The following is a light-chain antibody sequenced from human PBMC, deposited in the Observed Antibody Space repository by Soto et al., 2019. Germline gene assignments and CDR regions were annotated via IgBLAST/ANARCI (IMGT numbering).Light chain of an antibody. J-gene: IGKJ1*01. CDR1: QSLLHITGETF. CDR3: MQSTQLPPT. Sequence: TQTPLSMSVAPGQPASISCKSCQSLLHITGETFLFWYLQKPGQSQQLLIYEVYTRVSGVQDRFSGSGSGTDFTLEIRRVETDDVGIYYCMQSTQLPPTFGQGTRV. V-gene: IGKV2D-29*02. CDR2: EVY.